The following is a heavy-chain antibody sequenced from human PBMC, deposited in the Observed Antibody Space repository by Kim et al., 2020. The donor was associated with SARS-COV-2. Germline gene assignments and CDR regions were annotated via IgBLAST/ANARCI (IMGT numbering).Heavy chain of an antibody. CDR2: INHSGST. CDR1: GGSFSGYY. V-gene: IGHV4-34*01. CDR3: AREPEGFDY. J-gene: IGHJ4*02. Sequence: SETLSLTCAVYGGSFSGYYWSWIRQPPGKGLEWIGEINHSGSTNYNPSLKSRVTISVDTSKNQFSLKLSSVTAADTAVYYCAREPEGFDYWGQGTLVTVSS.